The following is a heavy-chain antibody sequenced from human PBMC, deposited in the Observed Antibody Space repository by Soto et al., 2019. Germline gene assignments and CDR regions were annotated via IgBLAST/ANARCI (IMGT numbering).Heavy chain of an antibody. J-gene: IGHJ4*02. CDR3: TSDRYPRFYHGSGSYPYY. V-gene: IGHV3-7*03. D-gene: IGHD3-10*01. CDR1: GFTFSSFW. Sequence: GGSLRLSCAASGFTFSSFWMSWVRQAPGKGLEWVANIKTDGSETHYVDSVKGRFTISGDNPKTSLFLQMNSLRVEDTAVYFCTSDRYPRFYHGSGSYPYYWGQGTPVTVSS. CDR2: IKTDGSET.